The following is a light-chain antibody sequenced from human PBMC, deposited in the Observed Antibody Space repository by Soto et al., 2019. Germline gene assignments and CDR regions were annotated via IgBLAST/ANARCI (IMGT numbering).Light chain of an antibody. CDR1: SSDVGGYNY. CDR2: EVS. CDR3: SSYTSSSKA. V-gene: IGLV2-14*01. Sequence: QSVLTQPASVSGSPGQSITISCTGTSSDVGGYNYVSWYQQHPGKAPKLMIYEVSNRPSGVSNRFSGSKSGNTASLTISGLQAEDEADYYCSSYTSSSKAFGNGTKVTVL. J-gene: IGLJ1*01.